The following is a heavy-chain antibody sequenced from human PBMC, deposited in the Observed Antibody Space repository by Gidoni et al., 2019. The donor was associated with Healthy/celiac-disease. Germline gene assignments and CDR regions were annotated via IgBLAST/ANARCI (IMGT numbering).Heavy chain of an antibody. CDR3: ARDMVVVVPAAPPETYYYYYYMDV. J-gene: IGHJ6*03. D-gene: IGHD2-2*01. CDR1: GGTFSSYA. Sequence: QVQLVQSGAEVKKPGSSVKVSCKASGGTFSSYAISWVRQAPGQGLEWMGGIIPIFGTANYAQKFQGRVTITADKSTSTAYMELSSLRSEDAAVYYCARDMVVVVPAAPPETYYYYYYMDVWGKGTTVTVSS. CDR2: IIPIFGTA. V-gene: IGHV1-69*06.